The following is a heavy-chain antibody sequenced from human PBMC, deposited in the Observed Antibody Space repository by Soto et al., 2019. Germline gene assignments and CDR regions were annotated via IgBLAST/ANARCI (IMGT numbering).Heavy chain of an antibody. D-gene: IGHD3-22*01. J-gene: IGHJ4*02. CDR3: ARSPHYYDSSGYYRYYFDY. V-gene: IGHV5-51*01. CDR1: GYSFTSYW. Sequence: GESLKISCKGSGYSFTSYWIGWVRQMPGKGLEWMGIIYPGDSDTRYSPSFQGQVTISADKSISTAYLQWSSLKASDTAMYYCARSPHYYDSSGYYRYYFDYWGQGTLVTVPQ. CDR2: IYPGDSDT.